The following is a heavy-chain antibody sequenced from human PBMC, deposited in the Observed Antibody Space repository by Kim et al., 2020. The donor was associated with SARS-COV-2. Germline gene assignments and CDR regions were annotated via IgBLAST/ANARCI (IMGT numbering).Heavy chain of an antibody. CDR2: IYYSGST. CDR1: GGSISSYY. D-gene: IGHD2-15*01. Sequence: SETLSLTCTVSGGSISSYYWSWIRQPRGKGLEWIGYIYYSGSTNYNPSLKSRVTISVDTSKNQFSLKLSSVTAADMAVYYCARGYCSGGSCYSRYYYYGMDVWGQGTTVTVSS. V-gene: IGHV4-59*13. CDR3: ARGYCSGGSCYSRYYYYGMDV. J-gene: IGHJ6*02.